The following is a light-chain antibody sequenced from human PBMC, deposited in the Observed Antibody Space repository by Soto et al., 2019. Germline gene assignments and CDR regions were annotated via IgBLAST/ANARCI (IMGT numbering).Light chain of an antibody. V-gene: IGLV3-1*01. Sequence: SYELTQPPSVSVSPGQTASITCSGDKLGDKYACWYQQKPGQSPVVVIYQDRQRPSRIPERFSGSNSGNTATLTISGTQAMDEADYYCQAWDSRTAHWVFGGGTKLTVL. CDR1: KLGDKY. J-gene: IGLJ3*02. CDR3: QAWDSRTAHWV. CDR2: QDR.